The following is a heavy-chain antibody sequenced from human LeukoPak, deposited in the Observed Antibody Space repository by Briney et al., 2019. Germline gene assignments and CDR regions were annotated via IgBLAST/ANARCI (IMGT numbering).Heavy chain of an antibody. CDR3: ARQRWDDSGSYFDY. CDR1: GFTFSSYG. CDR2: IWYDGSNK. Sequence: PGRSLRLSCAASGFTFSSYGMHWVRQAPGKGLEWVAVIWYDGSNKYYADFVKGRFTISRDNSKNTLYLQMNSLRAEDTAVYYCARQRWDDSGSYFDYWGQGTLVTVSS. J-gene: IGHJ4*02. D-gene: IGHD1-26*01. V-gene: IGHV3-33*01.